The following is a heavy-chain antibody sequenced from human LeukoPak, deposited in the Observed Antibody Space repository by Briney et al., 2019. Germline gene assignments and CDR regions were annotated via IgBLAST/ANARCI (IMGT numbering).Heavy chain of an antibody. CDR1: GFTVKSNY. D-gene: IGHD6-13*01. CDR2: ISSSGSSI. J-gene: IGHJ5*02. Sequence: GGSLRLSCAASGFTVKSNYMSWIRQAPGKGLEWVSYISSSGSSIYYADSVKGRFTISRDNAKNSLYLQMNSLRAEDTAVYYCARAHIAAAGWDDNWFDPWGQGTLVTVSS. CDR3: ARAHIAAAGWDDNWFDP. V-gene: IGHV3-11*01.